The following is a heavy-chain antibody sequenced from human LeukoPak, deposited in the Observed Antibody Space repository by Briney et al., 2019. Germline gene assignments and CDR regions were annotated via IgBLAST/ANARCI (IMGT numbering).Heavy chain of an antibody. V-gene: IGHV3-23*01. D-gene: IGHD6-13*01. CDR3: ATTYTSNWYNY. CDR1: GFTFSSYA. J-gene: IGHJ4*02. CDR2: IGGSGGTT. Sequence: GGSLRLSCAASGFTFSSYAMSWVRQAPGKGLEWVSVIGGSGGTTYYADSVKGRLTISRDNSKSTLYLQMNSLRAEDTAVYHCATTYTSNWYNYWGQGTLVTVSS.